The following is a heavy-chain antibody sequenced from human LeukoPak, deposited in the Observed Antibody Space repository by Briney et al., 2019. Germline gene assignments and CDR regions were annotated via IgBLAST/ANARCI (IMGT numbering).Heavy chain of an antibody. CDR2: IYYSGST. CDR1: GGSISSYY. J-gene: IGHJ4*02. D-gene: IGHD4-17*01. CDR3: ARRLAYGDYSRPYYFDY. V-gene: IGHV4-39*01. Sequence: SETLSLTCTVSGGSISSYYWGWIRQPPGKGLEWIGSIYYSGSTYYNPSLKSRVTISVDTSKNQFSLKLSSVTAADTAVYYCARRLAYGDYSRPYYFDYWGQGTLVTVSS.